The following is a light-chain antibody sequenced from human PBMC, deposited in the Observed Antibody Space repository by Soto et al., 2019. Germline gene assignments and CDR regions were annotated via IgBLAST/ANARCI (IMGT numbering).Light chain of an antibody. Sequence: DIQMTQSPSSLSASVGDRVTITCRASQSISSYLNWYQQKPGKAPKLLIYAASSLQSGVPSRFSGSGSGTDFTLTISSLQPEDFAVYYCQQYSSWLWTFGQGTKVDIK. V-gene: IGKV1-39*01. J-gene: IGKJ1*01. CDR2: AAS. CDR3: QQYSSWLWT. CDR1: QSISSY.